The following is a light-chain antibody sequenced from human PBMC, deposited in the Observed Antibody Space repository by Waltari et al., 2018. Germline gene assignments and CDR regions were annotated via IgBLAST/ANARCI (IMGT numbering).Light chain of an antibody. Sequence: EIVLTQSPDTLSLSPGERATLSCRASQWVTSSYLAWYQQKPGQAPRLLIYAASARATGIPDRFSVSGSGTDFTLTSSILEPEYFSVYFCQQYGSSLVTFGGGTEVEIK. CDR2: AAS. CDR3: QQYGSSLVT. J-gene: IGKJ4*01. CDR1: QWVTSSY. V-gene: IGKV3-20*01.